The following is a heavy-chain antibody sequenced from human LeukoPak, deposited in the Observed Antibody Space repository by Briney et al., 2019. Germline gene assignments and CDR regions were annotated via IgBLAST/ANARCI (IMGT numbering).Heavy chain of an antibody. Sequence: PGGSLRLSCAASGFIFGGYWMSWVRQAPGRGLEWVANTNPDGSIKYYVDSVNGRITISRDNDKNSLYLQMNSLRAEDTAVYYCVSGFLQWLYWGQGTLVTVSS. CDR1: GFIFGGYW. J-gene: IGHJ4*02. CDR3: VSGFLQWLY. V-gene: IGHV3-7*01. CDR2: TNPDGSIK. D-gene: IGHD3-3*01.